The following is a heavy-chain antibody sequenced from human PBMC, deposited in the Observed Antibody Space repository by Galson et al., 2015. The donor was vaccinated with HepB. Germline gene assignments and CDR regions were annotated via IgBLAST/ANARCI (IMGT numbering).Heavy chain of an antibody. Sequence: SGAEVKQPGESLKISCKASGYIFTAYWIGWVRQMPGKGLEWMGIIYPGDSDTRYNPSLEGQVTISADKSIDTAYLEWSSLKASDSAMYYCARRRRNAVVTLKGAFDLCGQGTMVTASS. CDR3: ARRRRNAVVTLKGAFDL. V-gene: IGHV5-51*01. D-gene: IGHD3-22*01. CDR2: IYPGDSDT. J-gene: IGHJ3*01. CDR1: GYIFTAYW.